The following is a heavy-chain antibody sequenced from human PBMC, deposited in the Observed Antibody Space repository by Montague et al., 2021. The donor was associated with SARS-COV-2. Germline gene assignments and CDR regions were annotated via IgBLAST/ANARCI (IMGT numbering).Heavy chain of an antibody. V-gene: IGHV4-59*08. CDR1: GGSISSYY. J-gene: IGHJ4*02. CDR3: AGHSRRISSSWSEGYFDY. Sequence: SETLSLTCTVSGGSISSYYWSWIRQPPGKGLEWIGYIYYSGSTNYNPSLKSRVTISVDTSKNQFSLKLSSVTAADTAVYYCAGHSRRISSSWSEGYFDYWGQGTRVTVSS. CDR2: IYYSGST. D-gene: IGHD6-13*01.